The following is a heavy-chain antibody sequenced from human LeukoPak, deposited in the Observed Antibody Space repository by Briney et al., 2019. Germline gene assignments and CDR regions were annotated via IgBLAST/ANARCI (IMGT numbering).Heavy chain of an antibody. CDR2: IYYSGST. Sequence: PSETLSLTCAVSGGSISSYYWSWIRQPPGKGLEWIGYIYYSGSTNYNPSLKSRVTISVDTSKNQFSLKLSSVTAADTAVYYCARQQRSSGWYLSPRYYYYGMDVWGKGTTVTVSS. V-gene: IGHV4-59*01. CDR3: ARQQRSSGWYLSPRYYYYGMDV. D-gene: IGHD6-19*01. CDR1: GGSISSYY. J-gene: IGHJ6*04.